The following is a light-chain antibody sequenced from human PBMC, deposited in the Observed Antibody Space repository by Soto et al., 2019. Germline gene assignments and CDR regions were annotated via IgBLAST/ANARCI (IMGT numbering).Light chain of an antibody. CDR3: FSYAGSYTEV. CDR1: TSDVGRFNL. CDR2: NVS. J-gene: IGLJ1*01. Sequence: QSVLAQPRSVSGSPGQSVSISCTGTTSDVGRFNLVSWYQQLPGKAPRLIIYNVSQRPSGVPDRFSGSKSGNTASLTISGLQAEDEADYHCFSYAGSYTEVFGTGTKVTVL. V-gene: IGLV2-11*01.